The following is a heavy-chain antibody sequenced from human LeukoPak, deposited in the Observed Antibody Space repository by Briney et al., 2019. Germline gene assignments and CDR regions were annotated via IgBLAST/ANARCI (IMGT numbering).Heavy chain of an antibody. CDR2: ISDDGSNK. J-gene: IGHJ4*02. Sequence: GGSLRLSCAASGFTFSSSGMHWVRQAPGHGLEWEAVISDDGSNKYYAVSVKGRFTISRDNYKNTLYLQMNSLRAEDKAFFFQAEDGIRYCSSTSCYYFDYWGQGTLVTVSS. D-gene: IGHD2-2*01. CDR1: GFTFSSSG. CDR3: AEDGIRYCSSTSCYYFDY. V-gene: IGHV3-30*03.